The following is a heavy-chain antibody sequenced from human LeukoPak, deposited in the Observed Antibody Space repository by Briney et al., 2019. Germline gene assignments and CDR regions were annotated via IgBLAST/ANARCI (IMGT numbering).Heavy chain of an antibody. D-gene: IGHD2-2*01. CDR3: ARAMPGFDY. CDR1: GGSFSGYY. CDR2: ISSSSSSYI. Sequence: LSLTCAVYGGSFSGYYMSWIRQAPGKGLEWVSCISSSSSSYIYYADSVRGRFTISRDNAKNSLYLQMNSLRAEDTAVYYCARAMPGFDYWGQGTLVTVSS. J-gene: IGHJ4*02. V-gene: IGHV3-11*06.